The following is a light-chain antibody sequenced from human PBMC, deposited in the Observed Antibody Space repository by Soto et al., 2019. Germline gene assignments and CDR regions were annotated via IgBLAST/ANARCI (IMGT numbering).Light chain of an antibody. V-gene: IGKV3-20*01. CDR3: QQYGSSPLFT. J-gene: IGKJ3*01. Sequence: EIVLTQSPGTLSLSPGERATLSCRASQSVSSSYLAWYQQKPGQAPRLLIYGASSRATGIPGRFSGSGSGTDFPLNISRLEPEDLAVYYCQQYGSSPLFTFGPGTKVDIK. CDR1: QSVSSSY. CDR2: GAS.